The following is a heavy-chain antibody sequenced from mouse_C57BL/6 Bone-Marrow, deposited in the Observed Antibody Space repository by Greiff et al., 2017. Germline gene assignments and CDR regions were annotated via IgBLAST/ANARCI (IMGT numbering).Heavy chain of an antibody. D-gene: IGHD2-2*01. CDR3: MRSFGYYYAMDY. V-gene: IGHV10-1*01. CDR1: GFSFNTYA. CDR2: IRSKSNNYAT. Sequence: DVQLQESGGGLVQPKGSLKLSCAASGFSFNTYAMNWVRQAPGKGLEWVARIRSKSNNYATYYDDSVKDRLTIYRDDSESILYLQMNILKTEDAAMYYCMRSFGYYYAMDYWGQGTSVTVSS. J-gene: IGHJ4*01.